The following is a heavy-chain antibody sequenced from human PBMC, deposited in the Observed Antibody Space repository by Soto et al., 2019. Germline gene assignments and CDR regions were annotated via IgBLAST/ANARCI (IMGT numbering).Heavy chain of an antibody. CDR3: ARDQGYSYGLDY. CDR1: GGSISSYY. Sequence: SETLSLTCTVSGGSISSYYWSWIRQPPGKGLEWIGYIYYSGSTNYNPSLKSRVTISVDTSKNQFSLKLSSVTAADTAVYCCARDQGYSYGLDYCGQGTLVTVSS. D-gene: IGHD5-18*01. V-gene: IGHV4-59*12. CDR2: IYYSGST. J-gene: IGHJ4*02.